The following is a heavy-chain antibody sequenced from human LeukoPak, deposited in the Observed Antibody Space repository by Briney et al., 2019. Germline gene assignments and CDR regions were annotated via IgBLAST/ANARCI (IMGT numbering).Heavy chain of an antibody. J-gene: IGHJ4*02. V-gene: IGHV3-30-3*01. CDR3: ARDLSGSYSIGN. Sequence: PGRSLRLSCAASGFTFSNYAMLWVRQAPGKGLEWVAVISYDGSKKWYADSVRGRFSISRDNSKNTLSLQMNSLRGEDTAVYYCARDLSGSYSIGNWGQGTLVTVSS. D-gene: IGHD1-26*01. CDR1: GFTFSNYA. CDR2: ISYDGSKK.